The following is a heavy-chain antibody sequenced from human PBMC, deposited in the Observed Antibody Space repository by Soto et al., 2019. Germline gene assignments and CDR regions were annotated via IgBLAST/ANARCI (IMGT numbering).Heavy chain of an antibody. Sequence: PSETLSLTCAVSGGSVSSTNWWSWVRQSPGKGLEWIGDIYHIGSTNYNPSLRGRVTISVDKSNNQFSLKLSSVTAADTAVYYCARGMTTVTTCYFDYWGQGTLVTVS. V-gene: IGHV4-4*02. J-gene: IGHJ4*02. CDR2: IYHIGST. D-gene: IGHD4-17*01. CDR1: GGSVSSTNW. CDR3: ARGMTTVTTCYFDY.